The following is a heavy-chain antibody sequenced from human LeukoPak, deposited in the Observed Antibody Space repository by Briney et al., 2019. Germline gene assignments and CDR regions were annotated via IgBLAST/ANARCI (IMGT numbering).Heavy chain of an antibody. J-gene: IGHJ4*02. D-gene: IGHD6-19*01. V-gene: IGHV3-23*01. CDR2: MSGSGGST. CDR3: AKVTYRRGCLMYY. Sequence: PGGSLRLSCGASGFTCRGYAMSCFRQAPGKGLEWVSAMSGSGGSTNYADSVKGRFTISRDNSKNTLYLQMHRLSAEETDVYYCAKVTYRRGCLMYYWGQGTLVTVSS. CDR1: GFTCRGYA.